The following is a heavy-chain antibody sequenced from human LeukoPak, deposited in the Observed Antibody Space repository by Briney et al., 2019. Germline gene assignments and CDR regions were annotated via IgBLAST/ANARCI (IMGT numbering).Heavy chain of an antibody. CDR3: ARGVFGADDVF. J-gene: IGHJ3*01. CDR2: FVPIFGRV. D-gene: IGHD3-10*01. V-gene: IGHV1-69*05. Sequence: SVKVSCKASGGTFSSYAISWVRQAPGQGPEWMGGFVPIFGRVTYAQKLQGRVTITTDESTSTAYMELSSLRSEDTAVYFCARGVFGADDVFWGQGTMVTVSS. CDR1: GGTFSSYA.